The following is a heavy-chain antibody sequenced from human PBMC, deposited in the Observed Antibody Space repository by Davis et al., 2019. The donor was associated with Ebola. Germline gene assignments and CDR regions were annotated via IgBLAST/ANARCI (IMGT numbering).Heavy chain of an antibody. CDR1: GYTFTGYY. J-gene: IGHJ4*02. V-gene: IGHV1-2*02. D-gene: IGHD6-19*01. CDR2: INPNSGGT. CDR3: ARDSGWGSPASDY. Sequence: ASVKVSCKASGYTFTGYYMHWVRQAPGQGLEWMGWINPNSGGTNYAQKFQGRVTMTRDTSISTAYMELSRLRSDDTAVYYCARDSGWGSPASDYWGQGTLVTVSS.